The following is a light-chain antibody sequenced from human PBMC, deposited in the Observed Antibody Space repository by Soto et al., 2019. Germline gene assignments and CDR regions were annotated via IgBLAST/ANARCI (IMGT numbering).Light chain of an antibody. Sequence: QTVVTQEPSFSVSPGRTVTLTCGLSSGSVSTSYYPSWYQQTPDQAPRTLIYSTNTRSSGVPDRFSGSILGNKAALTITAAQADDESDYYCVLYMGGGIWVFGGGTKLTVL. CDR2: STN. J-gene: IGLJ3*02. V-gene: IGLV8-61*01. CDR3: VLYMGGGIWV. CDR1: SGSVSTSYY.